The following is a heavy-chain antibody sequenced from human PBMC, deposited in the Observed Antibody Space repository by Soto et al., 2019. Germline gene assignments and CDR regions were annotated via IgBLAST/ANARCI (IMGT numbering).Heavy chain of an antibody. CDR2: ISGTGGST. V-gene: IGHV3-23*01. CDR3: AKDRISTQYYSYGMDV. J-gene: IGHJ6*02. CDR1: GFTFSDYA. Sequence: PGGSLRLSCVASGFTFSDYAVSWVRQAPGKGLEWVSSISGTGGSTYYSDSVKGRFTISRDNSKNTLYLQVNSLRDEDTALYYCAKDRISTQYYSYGMDVWRQGTTVTVSS. D-gene: IGHD1-1*01.